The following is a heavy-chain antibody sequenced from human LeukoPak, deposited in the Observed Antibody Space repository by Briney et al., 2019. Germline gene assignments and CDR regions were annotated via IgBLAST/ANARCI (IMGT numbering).Heavy chain of an antibody. CDR1: GFTFSDYY. J-gene: IGHJ4*02. Sequence: GGSLRLSCAASGFTFSDYYMSWIRQAPGKGLEWVSYISSSGSYTNYADSVKGRFTISRDNAKNSLYLQMNSLRAEDTAVYYCARARGRSSHHDYWGQGTLVTVSS. V-gene: IGHV3-11*05. D-gene: IGHD6-13*01. CDR3: ARARGRSSHHDY. CDR2: ISSSGSYT.